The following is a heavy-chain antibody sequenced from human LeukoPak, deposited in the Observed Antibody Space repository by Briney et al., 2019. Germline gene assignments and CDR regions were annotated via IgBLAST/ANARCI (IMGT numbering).Heavy chain of an antibody. CDR2: INSDGIST. Sequence: GGSLRLSCAASGFTFSSYWMHWVRQAPGKGLVWVSRINSDGISTSYADSVKGRFTISRDNAKNTLYLQMNTLRAEDTAVYYCARGGKAVAGPRHAFDIWGQGTMVTVSS. CDR1: GFTFSSYW. D-gene: IGHD6-19*01. J-gene: IGHJ3*02. V-gene: IGHV3-74*01. CDR3: ARGGKAVAGPRHAFDI.